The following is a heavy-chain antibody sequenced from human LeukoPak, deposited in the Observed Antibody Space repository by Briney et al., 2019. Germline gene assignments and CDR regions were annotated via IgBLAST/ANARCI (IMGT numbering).Heavy chain of an antibody. CDR2: IYYSGSI. J-gene: IGHJ3*02. CDR3: ARRVWFGESMDAFDI. V-gene: IGHV4-38-2*02. CDR1: GYSISNAYY. Sequence: SETLSLTCSVSGYSISNAYYWGWIRQPPGKGLEWIGSIYYSGSIFYNPSLKSRVTISIDTSKNHFSLKLSSVTAADTAVYYCARRVWFGESMDAFDIWGQGTMVTVSS. D-gene: IGHD3-10*01.